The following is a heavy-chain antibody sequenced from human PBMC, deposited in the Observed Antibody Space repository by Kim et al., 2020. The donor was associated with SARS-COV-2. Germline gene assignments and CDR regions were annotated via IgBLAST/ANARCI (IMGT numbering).Heavy chain of an antibody. J-gene: IGHJ3*02. V-gene: IGHV1-24*01. Sequence: QKFQGRVTMTEDTSTDTAYMELSSLRSEDTAVYYCARILSMSRGGDAFDIWGQGTMVTVSS. CDR3: ARILSMSRGGDAFDI. D-gene: IGHD3-10*02.